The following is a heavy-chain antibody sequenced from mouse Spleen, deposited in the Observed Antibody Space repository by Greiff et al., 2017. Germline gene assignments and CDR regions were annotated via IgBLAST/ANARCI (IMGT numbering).Heavy chain of an antibody. J-gene: IGHJ4*01. CDR2: ISYDGSN. D-gene: IGHD1-1*01. CDR1: GYSITSGYY. V-gene: IGHV3-6*01. Sequence: EVKLQESGPGLVKPSQSLSLTCSVTGYSITSGYYWNWIRQFPGNKLEWMGYISYDGSNNYNPSLKNRISITRDTSKNQFFLKLNSVTTEDTATYYCARDGSSYLYAMDYWGQGTSVTVSS. CDR3: ARDGSSYLYAMDY.